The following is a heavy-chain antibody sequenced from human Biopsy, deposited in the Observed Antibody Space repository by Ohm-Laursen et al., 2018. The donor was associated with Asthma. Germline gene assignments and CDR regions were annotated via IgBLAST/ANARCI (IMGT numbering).Heavy chain of an antibody. Sequence: SLRLSCAASGFTFRSYAMHWVRQAPGKGLEWVAVGGSYYDGGLKYYADSVNGRFTVSRDDSKNTLYLQMNSLRPDDTAVYYCARDVMEWYLPAFDFWGRGPLVTASS. J-gene: IGHJ4*02. CDR1: GFTFRSYA. CDR3: ARDVMEWYLPAFDF. V-gene: IGHV3-30-3*01. D-gene: IGHD3-3*01. CDR2: GGSYYDGGLK.